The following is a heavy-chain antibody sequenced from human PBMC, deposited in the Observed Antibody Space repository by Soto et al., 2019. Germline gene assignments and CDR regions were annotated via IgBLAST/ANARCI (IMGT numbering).Heavy chain of an antibody. D-gene: IGHD3-10*01. CDR1: RLAFRNYW. V-gene: IGHV3-7*01. CDR2: INQDGSEK. J-gene: IGHJ4*02. CDR3: ARASLWGFDY. Sequence: PGGSLRLSCAASRLAFRNYWMSWVRQAPGKGLEWLANINQDGSEKYYVDSVKGRFTISRDNAKNSLYLQMNSLRAEDTAVYYCARASLWGFDYWGQGTLVTVSP.